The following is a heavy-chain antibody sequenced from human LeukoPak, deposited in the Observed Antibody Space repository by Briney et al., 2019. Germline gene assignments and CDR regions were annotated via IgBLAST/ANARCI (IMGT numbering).Heavy chain of an antibody. CDR1: GFTFSSYA. J-gene: IGHJ4*02. CDR2: ISGSGGST. CDR3: ARDSIVLRFLEWLSLFDY. V-gene: IGHV3-23*01. D-gene: IGHD3-3*01. Sequence: GGSLRLSCAASGFTFSSYAMSWVRQAPGKGLEWVSAISGSGGSTYYADSVKGRFTISRDNSKNTLYLQMNSLRAEDTAVYYCARDSIVLRFLEWLSLFDYWGQGTLVTVSS.